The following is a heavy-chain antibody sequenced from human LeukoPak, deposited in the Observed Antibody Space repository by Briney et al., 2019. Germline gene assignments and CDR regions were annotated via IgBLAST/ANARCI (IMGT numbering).Heavy chain of an antibody. CDR2: LWGDGINN. J-gene: IGHJ3*02. V-gene: IGHV3-33*06. CDR3: AKEYEIFVGAFDI. CDR1: GFTLRNYG. Sequence: PGGSLRLSCVASGFTLRNYGMHWVRQAPGKGLEWVAVLWGDGINNFYADSVKGRFRFSRDNSKDMLYLQMNSLRAEDTAVYYCAKEYEIFVGAFDIWGQGTMVTVSS. D-gene: IGHD3-9*01.